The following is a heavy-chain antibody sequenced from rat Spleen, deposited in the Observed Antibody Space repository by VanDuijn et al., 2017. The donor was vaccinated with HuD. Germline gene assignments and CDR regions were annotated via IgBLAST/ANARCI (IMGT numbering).Heavy chain of an antibody. Sequence: EVQLQESGPGLVKPSQSLSLTCSVTGYSITRNYWGWIRKFPGNKMEWIGHISYSGSTSYNPSLKSRISITRDTSKNQFFLQLNSVTTEDTATYYCARLTTVAGVMDAWGQGVMVTVSS. CDR1: GYSITRNY. J-gene: IGHJ2*01. CDR3: ARLTTVAGVMDA. CDR2: ISYSGST. V-gene: IGHV3-1*01. D-gene: IGHD1-3*01.